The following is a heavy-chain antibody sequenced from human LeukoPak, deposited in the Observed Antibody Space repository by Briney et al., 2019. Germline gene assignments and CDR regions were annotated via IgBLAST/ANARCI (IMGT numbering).Heavy chain of an antibody. Sequence: QPGGSLRLSCAASGFTFSNYNMTWVRQAPGKGLEWVSYISSSSGIIYYADSVKGRFTISRDNAKNSLYLQMDSLRVEDTAVYYCATDFNKGFDPWGQGTLVTVSS. D-gene: IGHD1/OR15-1a*01. J-gene: IGHJ5*02. V-gene: IGHV3-48*04. CDR2: ISSSSGII. CDR1: GFTFSNYN. CDR3: ATDFNKGFDP.